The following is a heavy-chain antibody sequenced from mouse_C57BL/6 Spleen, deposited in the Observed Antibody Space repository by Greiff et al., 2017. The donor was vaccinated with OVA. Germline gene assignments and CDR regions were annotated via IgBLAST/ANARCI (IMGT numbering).Heavy chain of an antibody. V-gene: IGHV3-6*01. Sequence: EVQLQQSGPGLVKPSQSLSLTCSVTGYSITSGYYWNWIRQFPGNKLEWMGYISYDGSNNYNPSLKNRISITRDTSKNQFFLKLNSVTTEDTATYYCARKLRLYYAMDYWGQGTSVTVSS. CDR1: GYSITSGYY. J-gene: IGHJ4*01. D-gene: IGHD1-2*01. CDR3: ARKLRLYYAMDY. CDR2: ISYDGSN.